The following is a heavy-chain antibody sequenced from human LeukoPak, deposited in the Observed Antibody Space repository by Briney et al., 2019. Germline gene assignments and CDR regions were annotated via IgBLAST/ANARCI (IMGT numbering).Heavy chain of an antibody. Sequence: PSETLSLTCTVSGGSISSSRDYWGWIRQPPGKGLEWIGSIYYSGSTYYNPSLKSRVTISVDTSKNQFSLKLSSVTAADTAVYYCATLPLYYYGSGSYQHDYWGQGTLVTVSS. CDR3: ATLPLYYYGSGSYQHDY. J-gene: IGHJ4*02. CDR1: GGSISSSRDY. D-gene: IGHD3-10*01. CDR2: IYYSGST. V-gene: IGHV4-39*01.